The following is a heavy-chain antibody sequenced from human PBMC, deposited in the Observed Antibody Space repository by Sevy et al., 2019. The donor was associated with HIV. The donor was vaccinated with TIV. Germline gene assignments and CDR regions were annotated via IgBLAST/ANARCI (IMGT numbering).Heavy chain of an antibody. CDR3: AKEGAFWSGYYVDY. Sequence: LSLTCAASGFNFSSHKMNWIRQAPGKGLEWVAYISDGGAVIHYADSVKGRFTISRDNSKNSLYLQMNSLRADNTEVYYCAKEGAFWSGYYVDYWGQGTLVTVSS. V-gene: IGHV3-48*03. CDR1: GFNFSSHK. CDR2: ISDGGAVI. D-gene: IGHD3-3*01. J-gene: IGHJ4*02.